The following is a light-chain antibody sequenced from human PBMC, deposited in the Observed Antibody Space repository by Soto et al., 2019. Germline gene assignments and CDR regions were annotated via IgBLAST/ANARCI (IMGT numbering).Light chain of an antibody. CDR2: DRN. CDR1: TSNMGNNY. V-gene: IGLV1-51*01. J-gene: IGLJ1*01. CDR3: LTWDSSLNVGV. Sequence: QSVLTQTPSVSAAPGQKGTISCSGITSNMGNNYVSWYQHLPGTAQKLLIYDRNKRPSGIPDRFSGSKSGTSATLGITCPPTGDEADSYCLTWDSSLNVGVFGTGTKLTVL.